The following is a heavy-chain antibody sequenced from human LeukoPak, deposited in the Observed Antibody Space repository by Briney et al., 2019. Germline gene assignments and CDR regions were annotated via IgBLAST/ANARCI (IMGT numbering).Heavy chain of an antibody. D-gene: IGHD5-18*01. Sequence: SETLSLTCTVSGGSISSSSYYWGWIRQPPGNGLEWIGSIYYSGSTYYNPSLKSRVTISVDTSKNQFSLKLSSVTAADTAVYYCARRGDGGYSFGNFDSWGQGTLVTVSS. CDR3: ARRGDGGYSFGNFDS. CDR1: GGSISSSSYY. J-gene: IGHJ4*02. CDR2: IYYSGST. V-gene: IGHV4-39*01.